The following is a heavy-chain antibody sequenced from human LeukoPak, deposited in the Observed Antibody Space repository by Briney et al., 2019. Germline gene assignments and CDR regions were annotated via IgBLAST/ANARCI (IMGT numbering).Heavy chain of an antibody. CDR2: ISGSGGST. V-gene: IGHV3-23*01. J-gene: IGHJ3*02. Sequence: PGGSLRLSCAASGFTFSSYAMSWVRQAPGKGLEWVSAISGSGGSTYYADSVKGRFTISRDNSKNTLYLQMNSLRAEDTAVYYCAKKQGRGYCSGGSCHPDAFDIWGQGTMVTVSS. D-gene: IGHD2-15*01. CDR1: GFTFSSYA. CDR3: AKKQGRGYCSGGSCHPDAFDI.